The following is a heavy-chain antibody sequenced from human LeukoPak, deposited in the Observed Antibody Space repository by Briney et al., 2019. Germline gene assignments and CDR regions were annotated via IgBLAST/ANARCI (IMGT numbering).Heavy chain of an antibody. Sequence: GESLKISCQGSGYDFSRHWIGWVRQMPGKGLEWLGIIYPGDSETRYNPSFRGHITISADKSISTTYLQWNSLKASDTAMYYCERGDGMDVWGQGTTVIVSS. CDR2: IYPGDSET. V-gene: IGHV5-51*01. CDR3: ERGDGMDV. D-gene: IGHD2-21*01. J-gene: IGHJ6*02. CDR1: GYDFSRHW.